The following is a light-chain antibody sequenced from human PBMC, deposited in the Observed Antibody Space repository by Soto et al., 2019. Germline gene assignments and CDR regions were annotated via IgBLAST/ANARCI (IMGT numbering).Light chain of an antibody. Sequence: EVVMTQSPYTLSVSPGERATLSCRASQSVSSNLAWYQQKLGQAPRLLIYGASTRATDIPPRFSGSGSGTEFTLTISSLQSEDFAIYYCQQYNNWPRTFGQGTKVDIK. V-gene: IGKV3-15*01. J-gene: IGKJ1*01. CDR3: QQYNNWPRT. CDR2: GAS. CDR1: QSVSSN.